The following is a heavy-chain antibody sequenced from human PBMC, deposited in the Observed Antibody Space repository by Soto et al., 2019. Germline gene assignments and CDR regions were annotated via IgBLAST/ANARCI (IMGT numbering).Heavy chain of an antibody. J-gene: IGHJ4*02. D-gene: IGHD6-13*01. CDR2: IYSGGST. Sequence: PGGSLRLSCAASGFTVSSNYMSWVRQAPGKGLEWVSVIYSGGSTYYADSVKGRFTISRDNSKNTLYLQMNSLRAEDTAVYYCARVISSGWYGFDYWGQGTLVPVAS. V-gene: IGHV3-53*01. CDR3: ARVISSGWYGFDY. CDR1: GFTVSSNY.